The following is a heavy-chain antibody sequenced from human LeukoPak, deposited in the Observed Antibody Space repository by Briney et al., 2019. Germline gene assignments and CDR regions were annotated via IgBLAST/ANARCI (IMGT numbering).Heavy chain of an antibody. D-gene: IGHD5-18*01. J-gene: IGHJ4*02. CDR2: ISWNSGDI. V-gene: IGHV3-9*01. CDR3: AKLYGYSYGYIDF. Sequence: GGSLRLSCAASGFTFDDFALHWVRQAPGKGLEWVSGISWNSGDIGYADSVKGRFTISRDNAKNSLYLQMNSLRAEDTASYYCAKLYGYSYGYIDFWGQGTLVTVSS. CDR1: GFTFDDFA.